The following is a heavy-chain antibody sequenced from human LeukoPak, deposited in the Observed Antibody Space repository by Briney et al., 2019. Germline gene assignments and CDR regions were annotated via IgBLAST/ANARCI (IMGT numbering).Heavy chain of an antibody. J-gene: IGHJ5*02. CDR1: GYSISSGYY. D-gene: IGHD2-15*01. CDR3: ARDPIGSTYCSGGSCYLGLRPFDP. Sequence: PSETLSLTCTVSGYSISSGYYWGWIRQPPGKGLEWIGSIYHSGSTYYNPSLKSRVTISVDTPKNQFSLKLSSVTAADTAVYYCARDPIGSTYCSGGSCYLGLRPFDPWGQGTLVTVSS. CDR2: IYHSGST. V-gene: IGHV4-38-2*02.